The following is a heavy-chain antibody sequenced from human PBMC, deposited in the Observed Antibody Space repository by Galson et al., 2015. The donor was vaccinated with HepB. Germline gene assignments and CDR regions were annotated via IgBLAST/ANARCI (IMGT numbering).Heavy chain of an antibody. D-gene: IGHD6-19*01. CDR3: ARDRIAVAGTRSYWFDP. J-gene: IGHJ5*02. CDR2: INPNSGGT. V-gene: IGHV1-2*04. Sequence: SVKVSCKASGYTFTGYYMHWVRQAPGQGLEWMGWINPNSGGTNYAQKFQGWVTMTRDTSISTAYMELSRLRSDDTAVCYCARDRIAVAGTRSYWFDPWGQGTLVTVSS. CDR1: GYTFTGYY.